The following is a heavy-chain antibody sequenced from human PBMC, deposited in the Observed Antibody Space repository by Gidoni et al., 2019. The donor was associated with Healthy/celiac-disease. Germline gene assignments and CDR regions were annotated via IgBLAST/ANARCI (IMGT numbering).Heavy chain of an antibody. V-gene: IGHV3-21*01. CDR1: GSTFSSYS. D-gene: IGHD6-19*01. J-gene: IGHJ5*02. CDR2: ISSSSSYR. Sequence: EVQLAASGGGLVKPGGSLRPSCAASGSTFSSYSMNWVRQAPGKGLGWVSSISSSSSYRYYADSVKGRFTISRDNAKNSLYLQMNSLRAEDTAVYYCARDLNRGIAVAVTWGQGTLVTVSS. CDR3: ARDLNRGIAVAVT.